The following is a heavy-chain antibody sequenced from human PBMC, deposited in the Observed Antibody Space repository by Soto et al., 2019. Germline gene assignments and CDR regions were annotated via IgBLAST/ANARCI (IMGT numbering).Heavy chain of an antibody. V-gene: IGHV1-69*12. CDR2: IIPIFGTA. J-gene: IGHJ3*02. Sequence: QVQLVQSGAEVKKPGSSVKVSCKASGGTFSSYAISWVRQAPGQGLEWMGGIIPIFGTANYAQKFQGRVTITADESTSTAYMELSSLSSEDTAVYYCASLDCGGDCYYDAFDIWGQGTMVTVSS. CDR3: ASLDCGGDCYYDAFDI. D-gene: IGHD2-21*02. CDR1: GGTFSSYA.